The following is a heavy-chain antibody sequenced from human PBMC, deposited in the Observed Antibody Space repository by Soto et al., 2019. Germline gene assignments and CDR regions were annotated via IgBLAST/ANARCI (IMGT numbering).Heavy chain of an antibody. J-gene: IGHJ4*02. V-gene: IGHV3-74*01. D-gene: IGHD3-16*01. CDR1: GFTFSSYW. CDR3: AISQDRGGRTTFIY. Sequence: GGSLRLSCAASGFTFSSYWMHWVRQAPGKGLVWVSRINSDGSSTSYADSVKGRFTISRDNAENSLYLQMNSLRAEDTALYYCAISQDRGGRTTFIYWGQGTQVTVSS. CDR2: INSDGSST.